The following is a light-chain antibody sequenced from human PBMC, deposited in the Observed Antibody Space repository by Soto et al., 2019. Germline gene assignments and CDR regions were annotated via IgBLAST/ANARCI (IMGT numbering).Light chain of an antibody. CDR3: SSFTSSSTAV. Sequence: QSALTQPTSVSGSPGQSITISCTGTSSDVGGYNYVSWYQQHPGKAPKPMIYEVSNRPSGVSNRFSGSKSGNTASLTISGLQAEDEGDYYCSSFTSSSTAVFGGGTKLTVL. CDR2: EVS. J-gene: IGLJ3*02. V-gene: IGLV2-14*01. CDR1: SSDVGGYNY.